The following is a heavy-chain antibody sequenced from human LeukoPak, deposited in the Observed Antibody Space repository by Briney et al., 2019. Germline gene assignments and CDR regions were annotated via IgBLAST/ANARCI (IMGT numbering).Heavy chain of an antibody. D-gene: IGHD3-22*01. CDR1: GYTLTELS. CDR2: FDPEDGET. Sequence: SVKVSCKVSGYTLTELSMHWVRQAPGKGLEWIGGFDPEDGETIYAQKFQGRVTMTEDTATDTAYMELSSLRSEDTAVYYCATRLYYYDSSGYAFDIWGQGTMDTVSS. J-gene: IGHJ3*02. V-gene: IGHV1-24*01. CDR3: ATRLYYYDSSGYAFDI.